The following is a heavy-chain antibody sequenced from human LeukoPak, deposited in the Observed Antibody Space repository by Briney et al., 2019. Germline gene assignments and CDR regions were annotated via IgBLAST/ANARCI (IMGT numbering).Heavy chain of an antibody. CDR1: GFTFSSYS. V-gene: IGHV3-21*01. J-gene: IGHJ5*02. CDR3: ARDPLPPYYDILTGFDP. D-gene: IGHD3-9*01. Sequence: GGSLILSCAASGFTFSSYSMNWVRQAPGKGLEWVSSISSSSYIYYADSVKGRFTISRDNAKNSLYLQMNSLRAEDTAVYYCARDPLPPYYDILTGFDPWGQGTLVTVSS. CDR2: ISSSSYI.